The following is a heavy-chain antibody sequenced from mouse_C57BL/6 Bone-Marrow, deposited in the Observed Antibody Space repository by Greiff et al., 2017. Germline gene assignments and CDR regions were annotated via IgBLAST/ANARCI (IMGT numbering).Heavy chain of an antibody. CDR1: GYTFTSYW. CDR3: ARGRLLREYFDY. J-gene: IGHJ2*01. D-gene: IGHD2-3*01. CDR2: INPSNGGT. V-gene: IGHV1-53*01. Sequence: QVQLQQPGTELVKPGASVKLSCKASGYTFTSYWMHWVKQRPGQGLEWIGNINPSNGGTNYNQKFKSKATLTVDKSSSTAYMQLSSLTSEDSAVYYCARGRLLREYFDYWGQGTTLTVSS.